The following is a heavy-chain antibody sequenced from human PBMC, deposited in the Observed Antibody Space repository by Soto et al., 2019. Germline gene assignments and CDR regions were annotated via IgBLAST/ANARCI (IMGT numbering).Heavy chain of an antibody. J-gene: IGHJ6*04. Sequence: EVQLVESGGGLVQPGGSLRLSGAASGFSVSTKYMSWVRQAPGKGLEWLSVIQSGGSTYYADSVKGRFSISRHNSEITLFLQINSVRVEDTAVYCCTRDDGECSGGSCYGVPMHVWGKGTTVTVSA. CDR3: TRDDGECSGGSCYGVPMHV. CDR1: GFSVSTKY. V-gene: IGHV3-66*01. CDR2: IQSGGST. D-gene: IGHD2-15*01.